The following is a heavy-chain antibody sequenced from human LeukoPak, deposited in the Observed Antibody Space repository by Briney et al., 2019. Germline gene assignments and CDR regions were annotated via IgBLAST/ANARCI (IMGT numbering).Heavy chain of an antibody. CDR3: AKVTYYGSGSSYFDY. CDR1: GFTFSSYG. CDR2: IRYDGSNK. D-gene: IGHD3-10*01. J-gene: IGHJ4*02. Sequence: GGSLRLSCAASGFTFSSYGMHWVRQAPGKGLEWVAFIRYDGSNKYYADSVKGRFTISRDNSKNTLYLQMNSLRAEDTAVYYCAKVTYYGSGSSYFDYWGQGTLVTVSS. V-gene: IGHV3-30*02.